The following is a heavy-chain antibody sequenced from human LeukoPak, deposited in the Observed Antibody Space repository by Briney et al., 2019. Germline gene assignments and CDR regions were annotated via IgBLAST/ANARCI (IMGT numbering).Heavy chain of an antibody. V-gene: IGHV4-61*02. Sequence: SETLSLTCTVSGGPISSGSYYWSWIRQSAGKGLEWIGRIYTSGSTNYNPSLKSRVTISVDTSKNQFSLKLSSVTAADTAVYYCARERGDSNYDFWSGYPIDYWGQGTLVTVSS. D-gene: IGHD3-3*01. J-gene: IGHJ4*02. CDR1: GGPISSGSYY. CDR2: IYTSGST. CDR3: ARERGDSNYDFWSGYPIDY.